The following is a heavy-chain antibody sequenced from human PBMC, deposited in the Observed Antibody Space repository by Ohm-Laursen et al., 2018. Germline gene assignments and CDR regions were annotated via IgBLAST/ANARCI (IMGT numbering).Heavy chain of an antibody. V-gene: IGHV4-61*02. CDR3: ARRDITKAFNI. D-gene: IGHD2-21*02. J-gene: IGHJ3*02. CDR2: IHSSGST. CDR1: GGSISNGNYY. Sequence: TLSLTCTVSGGSISNGNYYWSWIRQPAGKGLEWIGRIHSSGSTNYNPSLQSRVTMSEDTSKNQFSLRLSSVTAADTAVYFCARRDITKAFNIWGQGTLVTVSS.